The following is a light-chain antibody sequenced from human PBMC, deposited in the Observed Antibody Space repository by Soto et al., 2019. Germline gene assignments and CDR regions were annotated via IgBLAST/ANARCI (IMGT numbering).Light chain of an antibody. J-gene: IGLJ1*01. CDR3: QSYDPSLSGFYV. Sequence: QSVLTQPPSVSGAPGQRVSISCTGSSSNIGAGYNVHWYQQLPGTAPKLLIYDNNNRPSEVPDRFSGSKSGTSASLAITGLQAEDEADYYCQSYDPSLSGFYVFGTGTKVTVL. CDR2: DNN. V-gene: IGLV1-40*01. CDR1: SSNIGAGYN.